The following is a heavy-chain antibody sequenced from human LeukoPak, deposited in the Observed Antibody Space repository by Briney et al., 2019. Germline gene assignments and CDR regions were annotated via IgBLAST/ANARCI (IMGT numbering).Heavy chain of an antibody. D-gene: IGHD6-13*01. J-gene: IGHJ4*02. CDR2: ISSSSSTI. CDR1: GFTFSTYS. V-gene: IGHV3-48*04. Sequence: GGSLRLSCAASGFTFSTYSMNWVRQAPGKGLDWVSYISSSSSTIYYADSVKGRFTISRDTAKNSLYLQMNSLGAEDTAVYYCAKVRPPPGSGWYGGDDDWGQGTLVTVSS. CDR3: AKVRPPPGSGWYGGDDD.